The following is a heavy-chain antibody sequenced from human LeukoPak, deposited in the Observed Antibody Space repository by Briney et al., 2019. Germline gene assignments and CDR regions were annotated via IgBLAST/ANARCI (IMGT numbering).Heavy chain of an antibody. Sequence: SETLSLTCTVSGVSITIDHYYWSWLRQPPGKGLEWIGYIYYNGNAYYNPSLKSRAIISVDTSKNQFSLKLSSVTAADMAVYYCAREPTGDGSFDIWGQGTVVTVSS. J-gene: IGHJ3*02. CDR3: AREPTGDGSFDI. CDR1: GVSITIDHYY. D-gene: IGHD7-27*01. V-gene: IGHV4-30-4*01. CDR2: IYYNGNA.